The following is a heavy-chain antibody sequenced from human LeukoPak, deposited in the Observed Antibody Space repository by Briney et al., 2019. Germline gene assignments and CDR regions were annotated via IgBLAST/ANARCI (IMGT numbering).Heavy chain of an antibody. D-gene: IGHD3-22*01. CDR3: ARVVRDDSSGSSSGRFDY. Sequence: PGGSLRLSCAASGFTFEDYGMSWVRQAPGKGLEWVSGINWNGDDTPYVDSVKGRFILSRDNAKNSLHLQMNRLRVEDTAFYFCARVVRDDSSGSSSGRFDYWGQGTLVTVSS. V-gene: IGHV3-20*04. J-gene: IGHJ4*02. CDR2: INWNGDDT. CDR1: GFTFEDYG.